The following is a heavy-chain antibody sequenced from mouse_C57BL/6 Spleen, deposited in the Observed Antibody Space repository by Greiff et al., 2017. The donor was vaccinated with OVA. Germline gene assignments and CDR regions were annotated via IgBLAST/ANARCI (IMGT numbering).Heavy chain of an antibody. D-gene: IGHD4-1*01. V-gene: IGHV1-9*01. CDR1: GYTFTGYW. J-gene: IGHJ2*01. CDR2: ILPGSGST. CDR3: ARKGTTGTRYFDY. Sequence: ESGASVKLSCKATGYTFTGYWIEWVKQRPGHGLEWIGEILPGSGSTNYNEKFKGKATFTADTSSNTAYMQLSSLTTEDSAIYYCARKGTTGTRYFDYWGQGTTLTVSS.